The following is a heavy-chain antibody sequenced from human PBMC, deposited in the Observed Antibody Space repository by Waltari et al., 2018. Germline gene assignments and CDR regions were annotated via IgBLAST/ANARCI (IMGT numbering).Heavy chain of an antibody. CDR1: GASVSRADC. J-gene: IGHJ4*02. CDR2: VRGDGKT. V-gene: IGHV4-4*02. CDR3: ARDRRRGLYLDS. Sequence: QLQDSGPALVTPSGTLSPTCAVSGASVSRADCWSSVRQPPGKGLEWMGRVRGDGKTNYNPSFASRVSISLDTYNKEFALRVTSATAAETAVYYCARDRRRGLYLDSWGPGTLVTVSP.